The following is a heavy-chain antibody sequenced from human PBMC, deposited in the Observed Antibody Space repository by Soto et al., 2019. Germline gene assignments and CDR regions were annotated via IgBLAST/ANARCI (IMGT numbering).Heavy chain of an antibody. Sequence: SVKVSCKASGFTFSAYYIYWRRQTHGQGLEWIGWFDPKDGETKNAQKFQGRVTMTEDTSTNTAYMELSSLRSEDTAVYYCATDGRRSTYYYYYGMDVWGQGTTVTVSS. V-gene: IGHV1-24*01. D-gene: IGHD1-1*01. CDR2: FDPKDGET. CDR3: ATDGRRSTYYYYYGMDV. CDR1: GFTFSAYY. J-gene: IGHJ6*02.